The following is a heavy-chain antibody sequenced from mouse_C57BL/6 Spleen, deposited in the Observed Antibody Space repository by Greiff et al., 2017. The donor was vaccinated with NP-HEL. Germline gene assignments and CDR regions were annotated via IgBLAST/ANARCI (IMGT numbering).Heavy chain of an antibody. CDR1: GYTFTSYW. D-gene: IGHD1-1*01. J-gene: IGHJ2*01. CDR2: IHPNSGST. V-gene: IGHV1-64*01. CDR3: ASSPYGSRGGYFDY. Sequence: QVQLQQPGAELVKPGASVKLSCKASGYTFTSYWMHWVKQRPGQGLEWIGMIHPNSGSTNYNEKFKSKATLTVDKSSSTAYMQLSSLTSEDSAVYYCASSPYGSRGGYFDYWGQGTTLTVSS.